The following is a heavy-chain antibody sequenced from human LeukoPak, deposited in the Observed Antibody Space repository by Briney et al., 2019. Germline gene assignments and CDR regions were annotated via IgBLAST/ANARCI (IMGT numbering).Heavy chain of an antibody. D-gene: IGHD1-26*01. CDR3: ARDLGAWYSGSYYFDY. CDR2: IYSGGST. V-gene: IGHV3-66*01. CDR1: GFTVSSNY. Sequence: PGGSLRLSCAASGFTVSSNYMSWVRQAPGKGLEWVSVIYSGGSTYYADSVKGRFTISRDNAKNSLYLQMNSLRAEDTAVYYCARDLGAWYSGSYYFDYWGQGTLVTVSS. J-gene: IGHJ4*02.